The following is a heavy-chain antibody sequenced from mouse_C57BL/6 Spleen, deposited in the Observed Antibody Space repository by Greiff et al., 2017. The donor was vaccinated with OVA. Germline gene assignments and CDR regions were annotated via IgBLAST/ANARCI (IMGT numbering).Heavy chain of an antibody. CDR1: GFTFSDYG. V-gene: IGHV5-17*01. Sequence: EVQVVESGGGLVKPGGSLKLSCAASGFTFSDYGMHWVRQAPEKGLEWVAYISSGSSTIYYADTVKGRFTISRDNAKNTLFLQMTSLRSEDTAMYYCARVYDYLWAMDYWGQGTSVTVSS. D-gene: IGHD2-4*01. J-gene: IGHJ4*01. CDR2: ISSGSSTI. CDR3: ARVYDYLWAMDY.